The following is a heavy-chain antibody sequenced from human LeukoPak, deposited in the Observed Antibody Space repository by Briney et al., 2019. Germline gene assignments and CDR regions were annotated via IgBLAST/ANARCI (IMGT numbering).Heavy chain of an antibody. J-gene: IGHJ4*02. Sequence: GGSLRLSCAASGFTFSSYNMNWVRQAPGKGLEWVSYISSSGSTKYYADSVKGRITISRDNAKNSLYLQMNSLRAEGTAVYYCARSQWLVRGYYFDYWGQGTLVTVSS. CDR1: GFTFSSYN. V-gene: IGHV3-48*04. D-gene: IGHD6-19*01. CDR3: ARSQWLVRGYYFDY. CDR2: ISSSGSTK.